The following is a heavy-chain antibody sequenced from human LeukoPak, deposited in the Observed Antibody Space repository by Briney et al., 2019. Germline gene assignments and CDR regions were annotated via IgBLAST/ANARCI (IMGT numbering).Heavy chain of an antibody. CDR2: INPNSGGT. J-gene: IGHJ1*01. V-gene: IGHV1-2*02. Sequence: ASVKVSCKASGYTFTGYYMHWVRQAPGQGLEWMGWINPNSGGTNYAQKFQGRVTMTRDTSISTAYMELSRLRSDDTAVYYCARAIKRYGDYADFQHWGQGTLVTVSS. D-gene: IGHD4-17*01. CDR3: ARAIKRYGDYADFQH. CDR1: GYTFTGYY.